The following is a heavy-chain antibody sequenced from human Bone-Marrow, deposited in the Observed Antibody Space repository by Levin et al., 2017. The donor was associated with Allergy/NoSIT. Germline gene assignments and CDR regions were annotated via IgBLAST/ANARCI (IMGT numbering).Heavy chain of an antibody. V-gene: IGHV3-23*01. CDR1: EFTFSSYA. CDR3: AKDQVSAIGGGVDY. D-gene: IGHD3-16*01. Sequence: PLASVKVSCAASEFTFSSYAMSWVRQAPGKGLEWVSSIYGSGDSTYYADSVKGRFTISRDNSKKTLYLQMNTLRAEDTAIYYCAKDQVSAIGGGVDYWGQGTLVTVSS. J-gene: IGHJ4*02. CDR2: IYGSGDST.